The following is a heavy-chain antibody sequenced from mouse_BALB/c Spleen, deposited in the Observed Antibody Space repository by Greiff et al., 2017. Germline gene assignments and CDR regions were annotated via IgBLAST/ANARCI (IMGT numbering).Heavy chain of an antibody. D-gene: IGHD2-1*01. J-gene: IGHJ2*01. Sequence: EVKLVESGGGLVQPGGSRKLSCAASGFTFSDYGMAWVRQAPGKGPEWVAFLSNLAYSIYYADTVTGRFTISRENAKNTLYLEMSSLRSEDTAMYYCAREGYYGNYYFDYWGQGTTLTVAS. V-gene: IGHV5-15*02. CDR3: AREGYYGNYYFDY. CDR2: LSNLAYSI. CDR1: GFTFSDYG.